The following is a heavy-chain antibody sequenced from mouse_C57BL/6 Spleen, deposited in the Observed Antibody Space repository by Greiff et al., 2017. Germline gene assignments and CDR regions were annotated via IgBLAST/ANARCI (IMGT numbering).Heavy chain of an antibody. CDR2: IYPRSGNT. CDR1: GYTFTSYG. Sequence: VKLMESGAELARPGASVKLSCKASGYTFTSYGISWVKQRTGQGLEWIGEIYPRSGNTYYNEKFKGKATLTADKSSSTAYMELRSLTSEDSAVYFCAREDLDGYLFDYWGQGTTLTVSS. V-gene: IGHV1-81*01. J-gene: IGHJ2*01. CDR3: AREDLDGYLFDY. D-gene: IGHD2-2*01.